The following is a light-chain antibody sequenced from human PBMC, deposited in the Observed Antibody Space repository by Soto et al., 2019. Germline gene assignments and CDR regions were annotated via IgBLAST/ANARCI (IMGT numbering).Light chain of an antibody. V-gene: IGLV2-14*01. CDR1: SSDVGGYNY. CDR3: SSYTSSNNFV. CDR2: EVS. J-gene: IGLJ1*01. Sequence: QSVLTQPASVSGSPGQSITISCTGTSSDVGGYNYVSWYQQQSGKAPKLMIHEVSNRPSGVSNRFSGSKSGNTASLTISGLQAEDEADYYCSSYTSSNNFVFGTGTKVTV.